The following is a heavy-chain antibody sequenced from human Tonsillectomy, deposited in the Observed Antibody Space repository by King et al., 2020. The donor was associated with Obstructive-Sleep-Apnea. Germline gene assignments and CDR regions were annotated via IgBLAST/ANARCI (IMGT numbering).Heavy chain of an antibody. CDR1: GGSISSSSYY. V-gene: IGHV4-39*07. Sequence: QLQESGPGLVKPSETLSLTCTVSGGSISSSSYYWAWIRQPPGKGLEWIGSIFYSGSTYYNPSLKSLVTISVDTSKNQFSLKLSSVTAADTAVYYCVRDCTSCNWGLDAFDIWGQGTMVPVSS. J-gene: IGHJ3*02. CDR2: IFYSGST. D-gene: IGHD2-2*01. CDR3: VRDCTSCNWGLDAFDI.